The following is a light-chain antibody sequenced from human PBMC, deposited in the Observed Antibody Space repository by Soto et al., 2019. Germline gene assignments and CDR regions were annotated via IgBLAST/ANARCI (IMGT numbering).Light chain of an antibody. J-gene: IGLJ2*01. V-gene: IGLV2-14*01. CDR1: VGGYNS. CDR2: EVS. CDR3: CSYTTSNTLDVV. Sequence: QSVLTQPASVSGSPGQSITSSCVGGYNSVSWYQQHPGKAPKLMIYEVSNRPSGVSNRFSGSKSGNTASLTISGLQAEDEADYYCCSYTTSNTLDVVFGGGTKLTVL.